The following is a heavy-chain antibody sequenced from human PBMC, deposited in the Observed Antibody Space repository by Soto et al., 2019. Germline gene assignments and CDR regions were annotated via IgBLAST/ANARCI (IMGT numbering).Heavy chain of an antibody. J-gene: IGHJ4*02. Sequence: EASVKVSCKASGYTFTSYAMHWVRQAPGQRLEWMGGINAINGTAKYAQKLQGRVTMTTDTSTSTAYMELRSLRSDDTAVYYCARNAQKPYYYGSGLFDYWGQGTLVTVS. CDR1: GYTFTSYA. V-gene: IGHV1-3*01. CDR3: ARNAQKPYYYGSGLFDY. D-gene: IGHD3-10*01. CDR2: INAINGTA.